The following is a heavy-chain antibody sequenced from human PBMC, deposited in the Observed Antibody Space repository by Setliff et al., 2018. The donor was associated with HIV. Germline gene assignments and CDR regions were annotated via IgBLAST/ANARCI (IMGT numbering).Heavy chain of an antibody. J-gene: IGHJ4*02. D-gene: IGHD6-13*01. CDR3: ARDESVGIAAAGY. CDR2: IKSKTDGGTT. CDR1: GFTFSNAW. V-gene: IGHV3-15*01. Sequence: GGSLRLSCAASGFTFSNAWMGWVRQAPGKGLEWVGRIKSKTDGGTTDYAAPVKGRFTISRDDSKTTLYLQMNSLKTEDTAVYYCARDESVGIAAAGYWGQGTLVTVSS.